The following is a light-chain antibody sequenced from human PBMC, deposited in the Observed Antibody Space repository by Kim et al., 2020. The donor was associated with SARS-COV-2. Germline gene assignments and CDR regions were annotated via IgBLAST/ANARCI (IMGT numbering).Light chain of an antibody. Sequence: SASVGDRVTITCRASQSISSYLNWYQQKPGKAPKLLIYAASSLQSGVPSRSSGSGSGTDFTLTISSLQPEDFATYYCQQSYSTPYTFGQGTKLEI. J-gene: IGKJ2*01. CDR2: AAS. V-gene: IGKV1-39*01. CDR1: QSISSY. CDR3: QQSYSTPYT.